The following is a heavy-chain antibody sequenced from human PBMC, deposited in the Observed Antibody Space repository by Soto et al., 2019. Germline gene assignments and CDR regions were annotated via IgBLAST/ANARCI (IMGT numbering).Heavy chain of an antibody. V-gene: IGHV1-58*01. CDR1: GFTFTSSA. D-gene: IGHD1-20*01. Sequence: SVKVSCKASGFTFTSSAVQWVRQARGQRLEWIGWIVVGSGNTNYAQKFQERVTVTRDMSTSTAYMELSSLRSEDTAVYYCAADPYNWNYYYYGMDVWGQGTTVTVSS. CDR3: AADPYNWNYYYYGMDV. J-gene: IGHJ6*02. CDR2: IVVGSGNT.